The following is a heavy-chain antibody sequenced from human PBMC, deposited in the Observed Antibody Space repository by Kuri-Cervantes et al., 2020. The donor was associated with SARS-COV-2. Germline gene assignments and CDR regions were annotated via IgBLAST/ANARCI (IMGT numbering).Heavy chain of an antibody. CDR1: GFSFSDYA. CDR3: AKDGCNSGDCYPSWFDP. CDR2: ISFDGSQK. D-gene: IGHD2-21*02. Sequence: GESLKISCRASGFSFSDYAIHWVRRAPGKGLEWLAVISFDGSQKYFEESVKGRFSASRDNSKNEVYLQMNSLRAEDTAVYHCAKDGCNSGDCYPSWFDPWGQGTLVTVSS. J-gene: IGHJ5*02. V-gene: IGHV3-30*18.